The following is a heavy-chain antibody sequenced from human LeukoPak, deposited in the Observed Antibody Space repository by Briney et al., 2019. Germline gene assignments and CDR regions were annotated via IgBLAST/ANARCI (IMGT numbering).Heavy chain of an antibody. J-gene: IGHJ5*02. D-gene: IGHD2-21*01. Sequence: VASVKVSCKASGYTFTGYYIHWVRQAPGQGLEWMGRINPNNGATNYAQKFQGRVTVTRDTSISIAYMELRRLRSDDTAVYYCARDLKYQLLLGWFDPWGQGSLVTVSS. CDR3: ARDLKYQLLLGWFDP. V-gene: IGHV1-2*06. CDR2: INPNNGAT. CDR1: GYTFTGYY.